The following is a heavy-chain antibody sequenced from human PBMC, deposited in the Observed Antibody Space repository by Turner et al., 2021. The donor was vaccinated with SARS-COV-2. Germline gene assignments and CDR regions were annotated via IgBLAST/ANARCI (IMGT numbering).Heavy chain of an antibody. Sequence: QLQLQESGPGLVKPSETLSLTCTVPGGSISSSSYYWGWIRQPPGKGLEWIGSIYYSGSTYYNPSLKSRVTISVDTSKNQFYLKLSSVTAADTAVYYCARLDYDSSGYYSSGVDYWGQGTLVTVSS. CDR3: ARLDYDSSGYYSSGVDY. J-gene: IGHJ4*02. CDR2: IYYSGST. D-gene: IGHD3-22*01. CDR1: GGSISSSSYY. V-gene: IGHV4-39*01.